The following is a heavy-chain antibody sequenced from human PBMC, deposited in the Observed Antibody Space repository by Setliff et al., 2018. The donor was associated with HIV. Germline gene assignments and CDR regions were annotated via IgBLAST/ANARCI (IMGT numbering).Heavy chain of an antibody. CDR1: GYIFTSYD. CDR2: MNPNSGNT. V-gene: IGHV1-8*03. Sequence: GASVKVSCKASGYIFTSYDINWVRQATGQGLEWMGWMNPNSGNTGYAQKLQGRVTITRNTSINTAYMELSSLRSVDTAVYYCARGYLISGTQKSYYMDVWGKGTTVTVS. CDR3: ARGYLISGTQKSYYMDV. D-gene: IGHD1-26*01. J-gene: IGHJ6*03.